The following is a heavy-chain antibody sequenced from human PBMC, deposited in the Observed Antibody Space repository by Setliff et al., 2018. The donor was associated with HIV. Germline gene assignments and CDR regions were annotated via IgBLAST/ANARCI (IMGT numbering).Heavy chain of an antibody. CDR1: GDTSNSYA. D-gene: IGHD1-1*01. V-gene: IGHV1-69*13. J-gene: IGHJ5*02. CDR3: AGGLVSQKVPFDP. CDR2: IIPIFGSP. Sequence: SVKVSCKASGDTSNSYAIRWVRQAPGQGPEWMGGIIPIFGSPQYAPQFRGRATITADESSRTAYMELTSLKSEDSAVYYCAGGLVSQKVPFDPWGQGTLVTVSS.